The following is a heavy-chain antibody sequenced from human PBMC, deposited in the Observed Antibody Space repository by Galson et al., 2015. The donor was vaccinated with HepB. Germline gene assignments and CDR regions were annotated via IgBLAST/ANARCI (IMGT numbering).Heavy chain of an antibody. V-gene: IGHV3-30*03. CDR2: IFMHGDTK. CDR3: GIVPGPMDV. Sequence: CLRLSCAASGFTFSHYGMVWVRQVPGEALEWMSFIFMHGDTKLYADSVKGRFTISRDNSGNTLHLLMNSLSAEDTAVYFCGIVPGPMDVWGKGTTVTVSS. D-gene: IGHD3-16*02. J-gene: IGHJ6*03. CDR1: GFTFSHYG.